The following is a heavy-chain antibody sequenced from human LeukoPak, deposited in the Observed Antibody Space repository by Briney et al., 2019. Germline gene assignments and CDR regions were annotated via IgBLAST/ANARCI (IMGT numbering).Heavy chain of an antibody. D-gene: IGHD2-2*01. J-gene: IGHJ4*02. V-gene: IGHV3-33*05. CDR3: ARESEGGTGTSCPDY. CDR2: IQSNGRNK. Sequence: GGSLRLSCAASGFIFSSDDMHWVRQAPGKGLEWVAGIQSNGRNKYYVDSVKGRFAISRDDSKSTLYLQVNSLRVEDTALYYCARESEGGTGTSCPDYWGQGTLVTVSS. CDR1: GFIFSSDD.